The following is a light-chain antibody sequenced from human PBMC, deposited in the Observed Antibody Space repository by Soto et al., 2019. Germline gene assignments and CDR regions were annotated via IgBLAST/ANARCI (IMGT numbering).Light chain of an antibody. Sequence: DIQLTQSPSFLSASVGDRDTITCRASQGISTYLAWYQQEPGKAPKLLIYAASTLQSGVPSRFGGSGSGTEFTLTISSLQPEDFATYYCQHLNGYPRTFGQGTKVEIK. CDR3: QHLNGYPRT. V-gene: IGKV1-9*01. CDR2: AAS. J-gene: IGKJ1*01. CDR1: QGISTY.